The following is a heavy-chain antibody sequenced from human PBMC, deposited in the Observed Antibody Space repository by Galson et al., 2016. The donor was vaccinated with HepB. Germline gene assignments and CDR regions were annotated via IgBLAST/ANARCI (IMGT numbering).Heavy chain of an antibody. CDR1: GFTVTGNY. CDR2: LYSGGPT. CDR3: AAEGAGEDWAFVF. J-gene: IGHJ4*02. V-gene: IGHV3-53*01. D-gene: IGHD6-19*01. Sequence: SLRLSCAASGFTVTGNYVAWVRQAPGKGLEWVSVLYSGGPTYYAESVRGRFTISSDSSRNTPHLQLNSLRAEDTAVYYCAAEGAGEDWAFVFWGQGTLVTVSS.